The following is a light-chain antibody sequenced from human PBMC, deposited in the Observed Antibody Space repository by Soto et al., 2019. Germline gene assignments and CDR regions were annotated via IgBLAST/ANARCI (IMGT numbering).Light chain of an antibody. CDR3: SSYTSSSTRV. V-gene: IGLV2-14*03. Sequence: QSALTQPASVSGSAGQSITISCTGTSSDVGGYMYVSWYQQHPGKAPKLMIYDIRNRPSGVSNRFSGSKSGNTASLTISGLQAEDEADYYCSSYTSSSTRVFGTGTKLTVL. CDR2: DIR. J-gene: IGLJ1*01. CDR1: SSDVGGYMY.